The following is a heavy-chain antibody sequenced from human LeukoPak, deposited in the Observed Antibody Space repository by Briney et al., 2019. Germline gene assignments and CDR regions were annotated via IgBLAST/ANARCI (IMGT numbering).Heavy chain of an antibody. CDR2: IIPILGIA. V-gene: IGHV1-69*04. CDR1: GGTFSSYA. D-gene: IGHD2-15*01. CDR3: ARAGGVVAAPFDYYYYGMDV. Sequence: VASVKVSCKASGGTFSSYAISWVRQAPGQGLEWMGRIIPILGIANYAQKFQGRVTITADKSTSTAYMELISLRSEDTAVYYCARAGGVVAAPFDYYYYGMDVWGQGTTVTVSS. J-gene: IGHJ6*02.